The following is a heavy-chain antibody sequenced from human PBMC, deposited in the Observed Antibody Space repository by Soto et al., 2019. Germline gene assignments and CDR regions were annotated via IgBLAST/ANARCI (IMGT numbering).Heavy chain of an antibody. CDR3: ARWLLEKCSGGSCYEDAFDI. Sequence: QVQLVQSGAEVKKPGSSVKVSCKASGGTFSSYTISWVRQAPGQGLECMGRIIPILGIANYAQKFQGRVTITADKSTSTAYRELSSLRSEDTAVYYCARWLLEKCSGGSCYEDAFDIWGQGTMVTVSS. D-gene: IGHD2-15*01. J-gene: IGHJ3*02. CDR1: GGTFSSYT. V-gene: IGHV1-69*02. CDR2: IIPILGIA.